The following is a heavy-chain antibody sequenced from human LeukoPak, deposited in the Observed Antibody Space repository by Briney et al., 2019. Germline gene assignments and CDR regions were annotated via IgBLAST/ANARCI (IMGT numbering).Heavy chain of an antibody. D-gene: IGHD3-10*01. Sequence: GGSLRLSCAASGFTFTTYWMSWVRQAPGKGLEWVAKISPDGSEKYYVDSVKGRFTISRDNAKNSLYLQMNSLRAEDTALYYCARDSGWFGELYFDYWGQGTLVTVSS. CDR3: ARDSGWFGELYFDY. J-gene: IGHJ4*02. V-gene: IGHV3-7*05. CDR1: GFTFTTYW. CDR2: ISPDGSEK.